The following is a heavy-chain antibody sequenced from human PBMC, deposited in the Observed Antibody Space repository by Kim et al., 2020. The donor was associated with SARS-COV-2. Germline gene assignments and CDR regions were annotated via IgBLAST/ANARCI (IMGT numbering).Heavy chain of an antibody. CDR3: MTRRWVWILDH. CDR1: GFTFTGYA. V-gene: IGHV3-23*01. D-gene: IGHD2-2*03. CDR2: IDGSDGTT. Sequence: GGSLRLSCTTSGFTFTGYAMSWVRQAPGKGLEWVSSIDGSDGTTYYVDSVKGRFTISRDNSKNTLYLQMHSLRADDTAVYYCMTRRWVWILDHWGQGTRV. J-gene: IGHJ4*02.